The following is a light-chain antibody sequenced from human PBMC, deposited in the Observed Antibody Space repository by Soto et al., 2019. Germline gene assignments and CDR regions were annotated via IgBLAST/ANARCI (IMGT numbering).Light chain of an antibody. CDR1: SSDVGGYNY. J-gene: IGLJ2*01. V-gene: IGLV2-14*01. CDR3: TSYTSSSTRV. Sequence: QSALTQPTSVSGSPGQSITISCTGTSSDVGGYNYVSWYQQPPGKAPKLMIYDVSNRPSGVSNRFSASKSGNTASLTISGLQAEDEGDYYCTSYTSSSTRVFGGGTKLTVL. CDR2: DVS.